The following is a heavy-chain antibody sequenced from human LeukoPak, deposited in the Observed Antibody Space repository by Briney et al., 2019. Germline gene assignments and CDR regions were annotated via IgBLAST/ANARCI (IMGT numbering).Heavy chain of an antibody. CDR2: IRSDGSSK. CDR3: AKSFGLDYQLLAFFNY. CDR1: GFTFSNYG. D-gene: IGHD2-2*01. J-gene: IGHJ4*02. Sequence: GGSLRLSCAASGFTFSNYGAHWVRRAPGKGLEWVAFIRSDGSSKDYIASVKGRFTISRDNSENTLFLQMNSLRPEDTAVYYCAKSFGLDYQLLAFFNYWGQGTLVTVSS. V-gene: IGHV3-30*02.